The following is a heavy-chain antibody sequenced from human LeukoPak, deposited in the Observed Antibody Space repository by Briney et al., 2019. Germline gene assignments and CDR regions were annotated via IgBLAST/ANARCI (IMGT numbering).Heavy chain of an antibody. V-gene: IGHV4-4*02. Sequence: PSGTLSLTCAVSGGSISSNWWSWVRQPPGKGLEWIGEIYHSGSTNYNPSLKSRVTISVDTSKNQFSLKLSSVTAADTAVYYCASIIAAAARKLENAFDIWGQGTMVTVSS. D-gene: IGHD6-13*01. CDR1: GGSISSNW. CDR3: ASIIAAAARKLENAFDI. CDR2: IYHSGST. J-gene: IGHJ3*02.